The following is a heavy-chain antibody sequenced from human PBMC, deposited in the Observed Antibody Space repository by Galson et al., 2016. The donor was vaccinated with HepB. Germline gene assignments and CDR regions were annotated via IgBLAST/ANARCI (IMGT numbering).Heavy chain of an antibody. V-gene: IGHV3-48*04. D-gene: IGHD6-13*01. CDR3: AREGTGSSSFIYYYYGMDV. CDR1: GSTLSSYS. CDR2: ITSRSTAI. J-gene: IGHJ6*02. Sequence: SLTLSCAASGSTLSSYSMNWVRQTPGKRLDWVSFITSRSTAIYYADSVKRRFTIPRDNARNSLYLQMNSLRAEDTAVYYCAREGTGSSSFIYYYYGMDVWGQGTTVTVSS.